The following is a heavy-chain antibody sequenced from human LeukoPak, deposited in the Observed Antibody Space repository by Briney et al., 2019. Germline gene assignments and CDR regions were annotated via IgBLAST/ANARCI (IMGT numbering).Heavy chain of an antibody. J-gene: IGHJ5*02. Sequence: GASVKVSCKASGGTFSSYAISWVRQAPGQGLEWMGGIIPIFGTANYAQKFQGRVTITTDESTSTAYMELSSLRSEDTAVYYCASELPRKRGYSYGYQGWFDPWGQGTLVTVSS. CDR3: ASELPRKRGYSYGYQGWFDP. CDR1: GGTFSSYA. CDR2: IIPIFGTA. V-gene: IGHV1-69*05. D-gene: IGHD5-18*01.